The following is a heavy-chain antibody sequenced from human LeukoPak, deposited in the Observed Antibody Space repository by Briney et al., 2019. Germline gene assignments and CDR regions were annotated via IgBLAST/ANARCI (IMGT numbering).Heavy chain of an antibody. D-gene: IGHD6-6*01. CDR2: INQDGSHK. J-gene: IGHJ4*02. V-gene: IGHV3-7*01. Sequence: AGSLRLSCVASGFTFSNYWMSWVRQAPGKGLEWVANINQDGSHKYYVDSVEGRFTISRDNPKNSVYLQVNSLRAEDTAVYYCARIGYSSSYFDYWGQGTLVTVSS. CDR1: GFTFSNYW. CDR3: ARIGYSSSYFDY.